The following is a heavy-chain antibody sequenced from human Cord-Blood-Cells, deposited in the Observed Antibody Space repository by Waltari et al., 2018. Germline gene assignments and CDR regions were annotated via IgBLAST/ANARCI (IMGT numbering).Heavy chain of an antibody. D-gene: IGHD2-2*01. CDR3: ARQDIVVVPAAIGYFDY. V-gene: IGHV4-39*01. CDR1: GGPIRSSSYY. CDR2: IYYSGST. Sequence: QLQMQESARGLVKPSETLSLTCTVSGGPIRSSSYYWGWIRQHPGKGLEWIGSIYYSGSTYYNPSLKSRVTISVDTSKNHFSLKLSSVTAADTAVYYCARQDIVVVPAAIGYFDYWGQGTLVTVSS. J-gene: IGHJ4*02.